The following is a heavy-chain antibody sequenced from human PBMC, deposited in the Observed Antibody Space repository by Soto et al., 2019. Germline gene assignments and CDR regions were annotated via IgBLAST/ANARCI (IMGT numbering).Heavy chain of an antibody. J-gene: IGHJ6*02. V-gene: IGHV1-69*01. CDR1: GGTFSSYA. Sequence: QVQLVQSGAEVKKPGSSVKVSCKASGGTFSSYAISWVRQAPGQGLEWMGGSIPILVTANYAQKFQGRVTITADESTSTAYMELSSLRSEDTAVYYCARESAGDRGYSGYDGYYYGMDVWGQGTTVTVSS. D-gene: IGHD5-12*01. CDR2: SIPILVTA. CDR3: ARESAGDRGYSGYDGYYYGMDV.